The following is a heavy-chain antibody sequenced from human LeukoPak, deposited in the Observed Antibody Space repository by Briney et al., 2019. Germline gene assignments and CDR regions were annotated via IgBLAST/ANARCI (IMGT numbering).Heavy chain of an antibody. Sequence: QPGGPLRLSCAASGFTFNKYWMHWVRQAPGKGLEWISRIDSEGDSASYADSVEGRFTISRDNAKYMLYLQVSSLRAEDTAVYYCVRGGTTAASWFDPWGQGTLVSVSS. CDR1: GFTFNKYW. J-gene: IGHJ5*02. CDR2: IDSEGDSA. D-gene: IGHD2/OR15-2a*01. CDR3: VRGGTTAASWFDP. V-gene: IGHV3-74*01.